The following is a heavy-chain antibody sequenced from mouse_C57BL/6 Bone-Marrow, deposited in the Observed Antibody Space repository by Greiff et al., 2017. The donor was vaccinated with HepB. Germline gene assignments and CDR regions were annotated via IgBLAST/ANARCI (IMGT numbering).Heavy chain of an antibody. CDR1: GYTFTSYW. CDR2: IYPSDSET. V-gene: IGHV1-61*01. D-gene: IGHD1-1*01. CDR3: ARHPCYYGKGYFDV. J-gene: IGHJ1*03. Sequence: VQLQQPGAELVRPGSSVKLSCKASGYTFTSYWMDWVKLRPGQGLEWIGNIYPSDSETHYNQKFKDKATLTVDKSSSTAYMQLSSLTSEDSAVYYCARHPCYYGKGYFDVWGTGTTVTVSS.